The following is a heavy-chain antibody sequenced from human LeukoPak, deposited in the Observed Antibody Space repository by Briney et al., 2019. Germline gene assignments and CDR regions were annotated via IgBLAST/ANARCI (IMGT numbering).Heavy chain of an antibody. CDR2: ISYDGSNK. J-gene: IGHJ4*02. Sequence: GGSLRLSCAASGFTFSSYGMHWVRQAPGKGLEWVAVISYDGSNKYYADSVKGRFTISRDNSKNTLYLQMNSLRTEDTAVYYCAKSPHLQWLVSWGQGTLVTVSS. D-gene: IGHD6-19*01. CDR1: GFTFSSYG. V-gene: IGHV3-30*18. CDR3: AKSPHLQWLVS.